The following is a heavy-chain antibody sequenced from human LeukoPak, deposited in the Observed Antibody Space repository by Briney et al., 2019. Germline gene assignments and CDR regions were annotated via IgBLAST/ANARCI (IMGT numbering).Heavy chain of an antibody. V-gene: IGHV4-38-2*02. Sequence: SETLSLTCTVSGYSISSGYYWGWIRQPPGKGLEWIGSIYHSGSTYYSPSLKSRVTISVDTSKNQFSLNLTSVTAADTAVYYCARVTGYMIEDYFDYWGQGTLVTVSS. CDR1: GYSISSGYY. CDR3: ARVTGYMIEDYFDY. J-gene: IGHJ4*02. D-gene: IGHD3-22*01. CDR2: IYHSGST.